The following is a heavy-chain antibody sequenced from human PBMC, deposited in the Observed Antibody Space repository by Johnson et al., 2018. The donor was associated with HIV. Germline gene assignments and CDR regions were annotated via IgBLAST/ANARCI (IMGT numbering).Heavy chain of an antibody. V-gene: IGHV3-30*04. CDR2: ISYAGSNK. J-gene: IGHJ3*02. Sequence: VQLVESGGGVVQPGRSLRLSCAASGFTFSSYAMHWVRQAPGKGLEWVAVISYAGSNKYYADSVKGRFTISRDNSKNTLYLQMNSLRAEDTAVYYCARSSSSGAFDIWGQGTMVTVSS. D-gene: IGHD6-6*01. CDR1: GFTFSSYA. CDR3: ARSSSSGAFDI.